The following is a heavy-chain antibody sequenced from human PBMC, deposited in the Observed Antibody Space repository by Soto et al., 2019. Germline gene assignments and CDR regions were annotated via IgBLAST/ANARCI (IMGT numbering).Heavy chain of an antibody. CDR3: AKDSTVTTPLYFYYYGFDV. V-gene: IGHV3-23*01. J-gene: IGHJ6*01. Sequence: LRLSCTASGFTFNHYAMTWVRQAPGRGLEWVASVSGRGGSKKYADSVKGRFIISRDNSNSTLYLQMDSLGGEDTAVYYCAKDSTVTTPLYFYYYGFDVWGQGTTVTVSS. D-gene: IGHD4-17*01. CDR1: GFTFNHYA. CDR2: VSGRGGSK.